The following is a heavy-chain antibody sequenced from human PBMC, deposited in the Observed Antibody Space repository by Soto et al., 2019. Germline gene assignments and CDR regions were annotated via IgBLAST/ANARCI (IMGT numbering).Heavy chain of an antibody. V-gene: IGHV1-18*01. J-gene: IGHJ6*02. D-gene: IGHD3-3*01. CDR1: GYTITNYA. Sequence: VQLLQSGGEVRKPGASVKVSCKTSGYTITNYAINWVRQAPGQGLQWMGWISAYSGDTKYAQRFQDRLTVTTDPSTTTAYMELRSLRSDDTAVYYCARDGRAFSIFGETMDVWGQGTTVTVSS. CDR3: ARDGRAFSIFGETMDV. CDR2: ISAYSGDT.